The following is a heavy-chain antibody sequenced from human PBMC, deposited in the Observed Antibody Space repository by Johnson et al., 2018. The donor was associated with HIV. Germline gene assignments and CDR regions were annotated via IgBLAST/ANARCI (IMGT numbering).Heavy chain of an antibody. D-gene: IGHD3-10*01. V-gene: IGHV3-11*01. CDR2: ISSSGSTI. Sequence: VQLVESGGGLVKPGGSLRLSCAASGFIFSDYYMSWIRQAPGKGLEWVSYISSSGSTIYYADSVKGRFTISRDNAKNSLYLQMYSLRAEDTAFYYCARRGITIVADAFDIWGQGTMVTVSS. J-gene: IGHJ3*02. CDR3: ARRGITIVADAFDI. CDR1: GFIFSDYY.